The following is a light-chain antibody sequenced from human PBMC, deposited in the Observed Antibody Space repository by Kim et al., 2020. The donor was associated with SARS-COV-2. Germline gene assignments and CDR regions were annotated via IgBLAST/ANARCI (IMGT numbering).Light chain of an antibody. J-gene: IGKJ2*03. CDR3: KQYGSSPVYS. CDR2: GAS. V-gene: IGKV3-20*01. CDR1: QSLTTSY. Sequence: EIVLTQSPGTLSLSPGERAALSCRASQSLTTSYLAWYQQKPGQAPRLLIYGASTRATGIPDRFTGSGSGTDFTLTISRLEPEDFAVYYCKQYGSSPVYSFGQGTKLEI.